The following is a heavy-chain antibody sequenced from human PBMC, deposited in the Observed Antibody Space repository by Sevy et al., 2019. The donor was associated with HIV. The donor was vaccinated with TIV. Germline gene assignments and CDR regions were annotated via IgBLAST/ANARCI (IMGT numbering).Heavy chain of an antibody. Sequence: SQTLSLTCAISGDSVSSNSAAWNWIRQSPSRGLEWLGRTYYRSKWYNDYAVSVKSRITIKPDTSKNQFSLQLNSVTPEDTAVYYCARVRVAAVGATMDYYYMDVWGKGTTVTVSS. V-gene: IGHV6-1*01. CDR3: ARVRVAAVGATMDYYYMDV. CDR2: TYYRSKWYN. CDR1: GDSVSSNSAA. D-gene: IGHD1-26*01. J-gene: IGHJ6*03.